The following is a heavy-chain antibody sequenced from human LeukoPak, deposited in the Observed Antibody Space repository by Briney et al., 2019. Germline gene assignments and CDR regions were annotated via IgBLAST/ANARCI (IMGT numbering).Heavy chain of an antibody. Sequence: PGGSLRLSCAASGFTFSSYWMSWVRQAPGKGLEWVANIKQDGSEKYYVDSVKGRFTISRDNAKNSLYLQTNSLRAEDTAVYYCARDSEGGYDYDPFFDYWGQGTLVTVSS. D-gene: IGHD5-12*01. CDR3: ARDSEGGYDYDPFFDY. V-gene: IGHV3-7*01. CDR1: GFTFSSYW. J-gene: IGHJ4*02. CDR2: IKQDGSEK.